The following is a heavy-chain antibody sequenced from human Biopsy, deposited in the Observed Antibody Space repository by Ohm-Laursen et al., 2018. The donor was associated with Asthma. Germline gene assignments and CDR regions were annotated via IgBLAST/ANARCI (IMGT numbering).Heavy chain of an antibody. CDR3: ARGLELDV. CDR2: TNERGVT. CDR1: PGSFSGFF. Sequence: TLTLTCYVYPGSFSGFFWTWIRQSPGKGLEWIGETNERGVTNNNPSLKSRVIISIDTYWNRVSLKLTSVTAADTAVYYCARGLELDVWGQGTTVTVSS. J-gene: IGHJ6*02. V-gene: IGHV4-34*01.